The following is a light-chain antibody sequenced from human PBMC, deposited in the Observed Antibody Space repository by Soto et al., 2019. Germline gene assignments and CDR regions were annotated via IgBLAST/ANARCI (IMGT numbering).Light chain of an antibody. V-gene: IGKV3-15*01. CDR2: EAS. J-gene: IGKJ1*01. CDR1: QSVSIH. CDR3: QQYNTWPPT. Sequence: EKVMTQSPATLSVSPGERATLSCRASQSVSIHSAWYQQKPGQAPRLLIYEASTRATGIPARFSGSGSGTEFTLTISSLQSEDFAVYYCQQYNTWPPTFGQGTKVEIK.